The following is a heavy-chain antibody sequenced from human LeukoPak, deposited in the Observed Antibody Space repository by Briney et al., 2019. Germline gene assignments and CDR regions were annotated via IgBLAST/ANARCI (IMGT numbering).Heavy chain of an antibody. CDR3: ARVKDLQWLVRGYFDY. CDR1: GFTFDDYG. V-gene: IGHV3-20*04. CDR2: INWNGGST. Sequence: PGGSLRLSCAASGFTFDDYGMSWVRQAPGKGLEWVSGINWNGGSTGYADSVKGRFTISRDNAKNSLYLQMNSLRAEDTALYYCARVKDLQWLVRGYFDYWGQGTLVTVSS. D-gene: IGHD6-19*01. J-gene: IGHJ4*02.